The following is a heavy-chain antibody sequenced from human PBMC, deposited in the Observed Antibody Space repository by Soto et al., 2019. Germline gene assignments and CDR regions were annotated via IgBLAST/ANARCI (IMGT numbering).Heavy chain of an antibody. CDR3: ATYFTAVAYFEN. V-gene: IGHV1-69*09. Sequence: QAQVVQSGPAMKEPGSSVKVSCRASGIMSSGYGFSWVRQAPGQGLEWVGMINPILDSTHYAQNLQGRVTIAADHMILNNLRSDDTAMYFCATYFTAVAYFENWGQGTLVTVSS. CDR2: INPILDST. J-gene: IGHJ4*02. D-gene: IGHD5-18*01. CDR1: GIMSSGYG.